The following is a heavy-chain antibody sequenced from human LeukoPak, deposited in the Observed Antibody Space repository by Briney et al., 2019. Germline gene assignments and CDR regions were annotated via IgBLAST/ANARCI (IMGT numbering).Heavy chain of an antibody. Sequence: ASVKVSCKASGYTFTGYYMHWVRQAPGQGLEWMGWINPNSGGTNYAQKFQGRVTMTRDTSISTAYMELSRLRSDDTAVYYCARGCTGCRYAFDIWGQGTMVTVSS. J-gene: IGHJ3*02. CDR2: INPNSGGT. CDR1: GYTFTGYY. CDR3: ARGCTGCRYAFDI. V-gene: IGHV1-2*02. D-gene: IGHD2-2*01.